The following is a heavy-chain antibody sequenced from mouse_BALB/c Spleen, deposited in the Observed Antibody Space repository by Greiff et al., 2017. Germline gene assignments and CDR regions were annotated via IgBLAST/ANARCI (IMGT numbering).Heavy chain of an antibody. CDR1: GFNIKDYY. CDR3: NAGRGYDL. D-gene: IGHD2-2*01. Sequence: VQPQQSGAELVRSGASVKLSCTASGFNIKDYYMHWVKQRPEQGLEWIGWIDPENGVTEYAPKFQGKATMTADTSSNTAYLQLSSLTSEDTAVYYCNAGRGYDLWGQGTSVTVSS. J-gene: IGHJ4*01. V-gene: IGHV14-4*02. CDR2: IDPENGVT.